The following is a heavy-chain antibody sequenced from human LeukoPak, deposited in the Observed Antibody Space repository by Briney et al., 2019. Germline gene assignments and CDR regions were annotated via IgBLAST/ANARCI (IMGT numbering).Heavy chain of an antibody. Sequence: GGSLRLSCAASGFTFSSYSMIWVRQAPGKGLEWVSSISSSSSYIYYADSVKGRFTISRDNAKNSLYLQMNSLRAEDTAVYYCARDPGIVVVVAAKTVRDDYWGQGTLVTVSS. V-gene: IGHV3-21*01. CDR2: ISSSSSYI. D-gene: IGHD2-15*01. CDR1: GFTFSSYS. CDR3: ARDPGIVVVVAAKTVRDDY. J-gene: IGHJ4*02.